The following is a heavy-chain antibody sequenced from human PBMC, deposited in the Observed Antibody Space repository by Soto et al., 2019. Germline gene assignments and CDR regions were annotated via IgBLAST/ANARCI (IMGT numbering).Heavy chain of an antibody. Sequence: GGSLSLSCAASGFTVSSNYMSWVRQAPGKGLEWVSIVYSDGSTYYADSVKGRFTISRDNSKNTLYLQMNSLRVEDTAMYYCARDPDYYYDHWXQGTLVTVSS. V-gene: IGHV3-66*01. CDR1: GFTVSSNY. CDR2: VYSDGST. CDR3: ARDPDYYYDH. J-gene: IGHJ4*02. D-gene: IGHD3-22*01.